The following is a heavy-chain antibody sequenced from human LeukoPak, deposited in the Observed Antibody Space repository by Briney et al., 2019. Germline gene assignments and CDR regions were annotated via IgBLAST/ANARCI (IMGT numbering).Heavy chain of an antibody. CDR3: ARGGVRGVIISPRWFDP. V-gene: IGHV4-34*01. CDR2: INDRGGT. Sequence: SETLSLTCGVYGGSSSGYYWSWIRQPPGKGLEWIGEINDRGGTNYNPSLKSRVTISRDTSKNQFSLKLSSVTAADTAMYYCARGGVRGVIISPRWFDPWGQGTLVTVSS. J-gene: IGHJ5*02. CDR1: GGSSSGYY. D-gene: IGHD3-10*01.